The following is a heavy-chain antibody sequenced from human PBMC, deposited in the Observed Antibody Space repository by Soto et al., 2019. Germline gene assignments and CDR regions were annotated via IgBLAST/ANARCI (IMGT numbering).Heavy chain of an antibody. J-gene: IGHJ4*02. Sequence: PGGSLRLSCAASGFTFSSYAMHWVRQAPGKGLEWVAVISYDGSNKYYADSVKGRFTISRDSSKNTLYLQMNSLRAEDTAVYYCARVGDMIVIRGHYDYWGQGTLVTVSS. CDR2: ISYDGSNK. D-gene: IGHD3-22*01. CDR1: GFTFSSYA. CDR3: ARVGDMIVIRGHYDY. V-gene: IGHV3-30-3*01.